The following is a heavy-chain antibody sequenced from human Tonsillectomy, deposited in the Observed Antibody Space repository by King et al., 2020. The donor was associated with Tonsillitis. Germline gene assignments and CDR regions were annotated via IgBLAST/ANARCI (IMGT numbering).Heavy chain of an antibody. CDR1: GGSISSSSYY. J-gene: IGHJ5*02. CDR2: IYYSGST. D-gene: IGHD3-3*01. Sequence: QLQESGPGLVKPSETLSLTCIVSGGSISSSSYYWGWIRQPPGKGLEWIGTIYYSGSTYYNPSLKSRVTISVDTSRNQFSLRLSSVTAADTALYYCAGGYDPSADRWFDPWGQGTLVTVSS. CDR3: AGGYDPSADRWFDP. V-gene: IGHV4-39*01.